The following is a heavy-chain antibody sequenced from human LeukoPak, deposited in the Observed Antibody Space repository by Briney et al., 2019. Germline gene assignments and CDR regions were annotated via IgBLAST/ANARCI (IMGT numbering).Heavy chain of an antibody. V-gene: IGHV4-34*01. CDR2: INHSGST. Sequence: SETLSLTCAVYGGSFSGYYWSWIRQPPGKGLEWIGKINHSGSTNYNPSLKSRVTISVDTSKNQFSLKLSSVTAADTAVYYCARESDFWSGYYTPRYFDYWGQGTLVTVSS. CDR1: GGSFSGYY. J-gene: IGHJ4*02. D-gene: IGHD3-3*01. CDR3: ARESDFWSGYYTPRYFDY.